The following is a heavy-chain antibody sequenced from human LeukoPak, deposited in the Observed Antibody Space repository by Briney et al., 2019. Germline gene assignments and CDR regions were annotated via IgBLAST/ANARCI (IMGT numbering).Heavy chain of an antibody. V-gene: IGHV4-59*01. CDR1: GGSISSYY. Sequence: SETLSLTCTVSGGSISSYYWSWIRQPPGKGLEWIGYIYYGGSTNYNPSLKSRVTISVDTSKNQFSLKLSSVTAADTAVYYCARVADYDYVWGSPTVFDYWGQGTLVTVSS. J-gene: IGHJ4*02. CDR3: ARVADYDYVWGSPTVFDY. D-gene: IGHD3-16*01. CDR2: IYYGGST.